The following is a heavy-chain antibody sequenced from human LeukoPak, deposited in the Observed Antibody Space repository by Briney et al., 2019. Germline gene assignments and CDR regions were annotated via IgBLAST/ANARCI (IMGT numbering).Heavy chain of an antibody. CDR3: ARVRRDGYKQYPIDAFDI. Sequence: SETLSLTCTVSGGSISSYYWSWIRQPPGKGLEWIGYIYYSGSTNYNPSLKSRVTISVDTSKNQFAPKLSSVTAADTAVYYCARVRRDGYKQYPIDAFDIWGQGTMVTVSS. J-gene: IGHJ3*02. CDR1: GGSISSYY. D-gene: IGHD5-24*01. V-gene: IGHV4-59*01. CDR2: IYYSGST.